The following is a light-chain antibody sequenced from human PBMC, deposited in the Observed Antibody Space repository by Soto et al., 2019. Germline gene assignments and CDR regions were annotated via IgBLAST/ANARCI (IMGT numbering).Light chain of an antibody. V-gene: IGKV3-11*01. CDR3: QQRLNWPPG. CDR2: DAS. J-gene: IGKJ1*01. Sequence: IVLAQSPATPALSPGERATLSWRASQSVNNHLAWYQQKPGRAPRLLIYDASNRATGVPARFSGSGSGTDFTLTISDLEPADFGLYYCQQRLNWPPGFGQGTKVDIK. CDR1: QSVNNH.